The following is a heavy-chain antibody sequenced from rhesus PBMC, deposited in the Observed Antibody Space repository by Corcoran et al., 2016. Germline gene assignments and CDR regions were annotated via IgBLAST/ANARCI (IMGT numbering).Heavy chain of an antibody. V-gene: IGHV2S1*01. Sequence: QVTLKESGPALVKPTPPLPLTCTSSGFSLSTRVMGVGWIRLPTGKALEWLASIYGDDYKYYSTSLKSRLTISKDTSKNQVVFTMTNMDAVDTATYYCARGCDYYFDYWGQGVLVTVSS. J-gene: IGHJ4*01. CDR2: IYGDDYK. CDR3: ARGCDYYFDY. CDR1: GFSLSTRVMG.